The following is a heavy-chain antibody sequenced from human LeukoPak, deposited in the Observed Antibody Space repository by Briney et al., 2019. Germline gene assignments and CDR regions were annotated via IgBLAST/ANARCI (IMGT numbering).Heavy chain of an antibody. CDR2: ISYSGNT. Sequence: SESLSLTCTVSRGSIISSDYYWGWVRQPPGKGLEWIGTISYSGNTDYNPSLRSRVTISVDTSNNQCSLRLGSVTAADTAVYHCARHCCSGPAKRVFDIWGQGTMVTVSS. CDR1: RGSIISSDYY. CDR3: ARHCCSGPAKRVFDI. V-gene: IGHV4-39*01. J-gene: IGHJ3*02. D-gene: IGHD2-15*01.